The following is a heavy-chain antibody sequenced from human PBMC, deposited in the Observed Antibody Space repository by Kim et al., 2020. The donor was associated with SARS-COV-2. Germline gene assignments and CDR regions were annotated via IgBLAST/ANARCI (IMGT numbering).Heavy chain of an antibody. CDR2: IWYDGSNK. CDR1: GFTFSSYG. J-gene: IGHJ4*02. CDR3: ARDRHGSSGSPEY. D-gene: IGHD6-19*01. Sequence: GGSLRLSCAASGFTFSSYGMHWVRQAPGKGLEWVAVIWYDGSNKYYADSVKGRFTISRDNSKNTLYLQMNSLRAEDTAVYYCARDRHGSSGSPEYWGQGTLVTVSS. V-gene: IGHV3-33*01.